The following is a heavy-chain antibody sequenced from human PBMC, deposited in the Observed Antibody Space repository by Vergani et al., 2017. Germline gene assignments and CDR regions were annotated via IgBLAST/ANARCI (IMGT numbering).Heavy chain of an antibody. CDR2: IVVGSGNT. Sequence: QLVQSGAEVKKPGTSVKVSCKASGFTFTSSAMQWVRQARGQRLEWIGWIVVGSGNTNYAQKFQERVTITRDMSTSTAYMELSSLRSEDTAVYYCAIGDLMTTVTRWGMDVWGQGTTVTVSS. CDR3: AIGDLMTTVTRWGMDV. CDR1: GFTFTSSA. J-gene: IGHJ6*02. D-gene: IGHD4-17*01. V-gene: IGHV1-58*02.